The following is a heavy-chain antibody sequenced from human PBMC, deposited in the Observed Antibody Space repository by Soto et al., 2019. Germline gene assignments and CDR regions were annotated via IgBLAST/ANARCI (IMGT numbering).Heavy chain of an antibody. Sequence: QVQLQESGPGLVEPSQTLSITCSVSGGSISNGDYYWSCIRQPPGKGLDWTRYMFYVVATYFNPSLKSRVTISVATSKNQFSLKLSSVTAADTAVYHCARVVRFCSSPTCRGRNWFHPWGQGTLVTVTS. V-gene: IGHV4-30-4*01. D-gene: IGHD2-2*01. CDR3: ARVVRFCSSPTCRGRNWFHP. CDR1: GGSISNGDYY. J-gene: IGHJ5*02. CDR2: MFYVVAT.